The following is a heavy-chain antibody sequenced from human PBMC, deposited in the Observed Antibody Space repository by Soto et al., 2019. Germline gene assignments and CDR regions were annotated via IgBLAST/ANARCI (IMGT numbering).Heavy chain of an antibody. CDR1: GGSVSSGSYY. CDR3: ARGIDGSYKGRYYYGMDV. D-gene: IGHD1-1*01. J-gene: IGHJ6*02. Sequence: QVQLQESGPGLVKPSETLSLTCTVSGGSVSSGSYYWSWIRQPPGKGLEWIGYIYYSGSTNYNPALRSRITISVDTSKHQSSLKLSSVTAADTAVYYGARGIDGSYKGRYYYGMDVGGQGTTVTVS. V-gene: IGHV4-61*01. CDR2: IYYSGST.